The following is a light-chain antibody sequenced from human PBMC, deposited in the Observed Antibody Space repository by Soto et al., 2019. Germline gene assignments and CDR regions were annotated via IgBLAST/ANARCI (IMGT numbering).Light chain of an antibody. V-gene: IGKV3-11*01. J-gene: IGKJ4*01. CDR2: DAS. Sequence: EIVLTQSPATLSLSPGERATLSCRASQSVSTYLAWFQQKPGQAPRLLIYDASNRATGIPARFGGSGSATEFTLTISSLQSEDFAVYYCQQYSQWPLTFGGGTKV. CDR1: QSVSTY. CDR3: QQYSQWPLT.